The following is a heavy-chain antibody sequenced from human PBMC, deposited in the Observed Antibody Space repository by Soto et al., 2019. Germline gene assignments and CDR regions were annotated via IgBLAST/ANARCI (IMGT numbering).Heavy chain of an antibody. J-gene: IGHJ6*02. V-gene: IGHV3-7*03. CDR1: GFTFSSYW. CDR2: IKQDGSGK. D-gene: IGHD5-12*01. Sequence: HPGGSLRLSCAASGFTFSSYWMSWVRQAPGKGLEWVANIKQDGSGKYYVDSVKGRFTISRDNAKNTLYLQMNSLRAEDTAVYYCAKDQSSGYDTFVLDVWGQGTTVTVSS. CDR3: AKDQSSGYDTFVLDV.